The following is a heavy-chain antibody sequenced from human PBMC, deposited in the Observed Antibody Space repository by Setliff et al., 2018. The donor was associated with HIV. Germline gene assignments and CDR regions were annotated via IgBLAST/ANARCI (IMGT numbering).Heavy chain of an antibody. J-gene: IGHJ4*02. CDR3: AKIQNPQGYYYDSSGYYPHPGSPDY. CDR2: ISGSGDDT. V-gene: IGHV3-23*01. D-gene: IGHD3-22*01. CDR1: GFTFSTHG. Sequence: GGSLRLSCAASGFTFSTHGMSWVRQAPGKGLEWVSAISGSGDDTNYADSVKGRFTISRDNSKNTLYLQMNSLRAEDTAVYYCAKIQNPQGYYYDSSGYYPHPGSPDYWGQGTLVTVSS.